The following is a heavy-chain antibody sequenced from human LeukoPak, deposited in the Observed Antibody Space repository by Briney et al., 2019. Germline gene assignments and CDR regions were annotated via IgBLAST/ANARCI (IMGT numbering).Heavy chain of an antibody. Sequence: RASVKVPCKASGGTFSSYTISWVRQAPGQGLEWMGRIIPILGIANYAQKFQGRVTITADKSTSTAYMELSSLRSEDTAVYYCARAAAGTGGDYWGQGTLVTVSS. J-gene: IGHJ4*02. CDR1: GGTFSSYT. CDR3: ARAAAGTGGDY. CDR2: IIPILGIA. V-gene: IGHV1-69*02. D-gene: IGHD6-13*01.